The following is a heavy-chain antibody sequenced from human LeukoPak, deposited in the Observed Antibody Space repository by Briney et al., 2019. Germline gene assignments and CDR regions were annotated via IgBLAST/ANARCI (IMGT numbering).Heavy chain of an antibody. CDR2: IYYSGST. CDR3: ARLDGDYYFDY. Sequence: SETLSLTCTVSGGSISSSSYYWGWIRQPPGKGLEWIGSIYYSGSTYYNPSLKSRVTISVDTSKNQFSLKLSSVTAADTAVYYCARLDGDYYFDYWGQGTLVTVSS. V-gene: IGHV4-39*01. J-gene: IGHJ4*02. CDR1: GGSISSSSYY. D-gene: IGHD4-17*01.